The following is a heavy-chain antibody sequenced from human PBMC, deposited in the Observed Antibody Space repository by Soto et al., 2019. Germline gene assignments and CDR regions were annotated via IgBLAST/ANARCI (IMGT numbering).Heavy chain of an antibody. V-gene: IGHV3-48*02. D-gene: IGHD3-22*01. CDR1: GFTFSSYS. Sequence: AGGSLRLSCAASGFTFSSYSMNWVRQAPGKGLEWVSYISSSSSTIYYADSVKGRFTISRDNAKNSLYLQMNSLRDEDTAVYYCARDPAYYYDSSGTNWFDPWGQGTLVTVSS. CDR2: ISSSSSTI. J-gene: IGHJ5*02. CDR3: ARDPAYYYDSSGTNWFDP.